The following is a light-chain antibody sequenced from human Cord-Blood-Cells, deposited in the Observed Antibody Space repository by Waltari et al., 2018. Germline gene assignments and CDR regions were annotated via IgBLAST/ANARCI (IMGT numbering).Light chain of an antibody. Sequence: DIQMTQSPSSLSASVGDRVTITCRASQSISSYLNWYQQKPGKAPKLLIYAASSLQSGVPSRFSGSGSGTDFTLTISSLQPEDFATYYCQQSYSTPRTFGGGTKGETK. CDR2: AAS. V-gene: IGKV1-39*01. J-gene: IGKJ4*01. CDR3: QQSYSTPRT. CDR1: QSISSY.